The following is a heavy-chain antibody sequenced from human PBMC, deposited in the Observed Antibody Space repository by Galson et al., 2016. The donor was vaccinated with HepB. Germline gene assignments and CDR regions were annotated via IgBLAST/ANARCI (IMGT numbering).Heavy chain of an antibody. CDR3: AREGYYYDNSFFRRENAFDI. CDR1: GFTFSSYS. CDR2: INSDGNTT. Sequence: SLRLSCAASGFTFSSYSMHWVRQAPGKGLVWVSRINSDGNTTNYADSVKGRFTISRDNAKNTLYLQMNSLGAEDTAVYYCAREGYYYDNSFFRRENAFDIWGQGTMVTVSS. V-gene: IGHV3-74*01. J-gene: IGHJ3*02. D-gene: IGHD3-22*01.